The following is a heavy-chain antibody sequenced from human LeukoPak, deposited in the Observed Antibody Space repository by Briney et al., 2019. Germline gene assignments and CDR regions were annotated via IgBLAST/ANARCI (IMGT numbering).Heavy chain of an antibody. CDR2: TYSRSKSYN. V-gene: IGHV6-1*01. CDR1: GDSVSNNSAA. Sequence: SQTLSLTCAISGDSVSNNSAAWNWIRQSPSRGLEWLGRTYSRSKSYNDYAVAVKSRITIKADTSKNQFSLQLNSVTPDDTAVYYCTRGLRWFDPWGQGTLVTVSS. CDR3: TRGLRWFDP. J-gene: IGHJ5*02.